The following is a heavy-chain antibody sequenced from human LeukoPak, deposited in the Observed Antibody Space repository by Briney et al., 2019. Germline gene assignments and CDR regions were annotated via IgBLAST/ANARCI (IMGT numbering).Heavy chain of an antibody. D-gene: IGHD3-3*02. CDR3: ARDGAFRIYDY. V-gene: IGHV3-7*01. Sequence: GGSLTLSCPASGFTFSSYWMTWVRPAAAKGLEWVARIKQDGNDKYYVDSVEGRFTISRDNARNSLYLQMSSLRADDTAVYYCARDGAFRIYDYWGQGTLVTVSS. CDR2: IKQDGNDK. CDR1: GFTFSSYW. J-gene: IGHJ4*02.